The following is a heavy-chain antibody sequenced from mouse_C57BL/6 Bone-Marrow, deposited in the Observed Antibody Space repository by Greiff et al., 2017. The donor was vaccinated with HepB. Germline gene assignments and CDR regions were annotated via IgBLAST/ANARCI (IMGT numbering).Heavy chain of an antibody. J-gene: IGHJ4*01. CDR2: ISNGGGST. Sequence: EVNVVESGGGLVQPGGSLKLSCAASGFTFSDYYMYWVRQTPEKRLEWVAYISNGGGSTYYPDTVKGRFTISRDNAKNTLYLQMSRLKSEDTAMYYCARQVIYDGYYVYYYAMDYWGQGTSVTVSS. V-gene: IGHV5-12*01. CDR1: GFTFSDYY. CDR3: ARQVIYDGYYVYYYAMDY. D-gene: IGHD2-3*01.